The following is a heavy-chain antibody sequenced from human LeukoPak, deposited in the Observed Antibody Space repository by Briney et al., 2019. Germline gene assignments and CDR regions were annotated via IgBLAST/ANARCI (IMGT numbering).Heavy chain of an antibody. CDR3: AIKRDYWYFDL. V-gene: IGHV3-23*01. D-gene: IGHD5-24*01. CDR2: ISGSGGST. CDR1: GFTFSSYA. Sequence: GGSLRLSCAASGFTFSSYAMSWVRQAPGKGLEWVSAISGSGGSTYYADSVKGRFTISRDNSKNTLYLQMNSLRAEDTAEYYCAIKRDYWYFDLWGRGTLVTVSS. J-gene: IGHJ2*01.